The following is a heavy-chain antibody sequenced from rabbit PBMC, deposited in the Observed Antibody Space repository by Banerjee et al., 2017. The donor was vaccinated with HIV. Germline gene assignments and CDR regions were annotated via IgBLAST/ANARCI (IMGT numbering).Heavy chain of an antibody. Sequence: QEQLEESGGDLVKPEGSLTLTCTASGFSFSNKYVMCWVRQAPGKGLEWIACINTSSGSTVYATWVNGRFTISLDNAQNTVSLQMTSLTAADTTTYFCARGSTAWGFDLWGPGTLVTVS. CDR1: GFSFSNKYV. V-gene: IGHV1S45*01. D-gene: IGHD4-1*01. CDR3: ARGSTAWGFDL. J-gene: IGHJ4*01. CDR2: INTSSGST.